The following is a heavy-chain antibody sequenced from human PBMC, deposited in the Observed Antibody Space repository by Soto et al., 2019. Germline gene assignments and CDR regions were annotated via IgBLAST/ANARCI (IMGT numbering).Heavy chain of an antibody. V-gene: IGHV4-31*03. CDR2: IYYSGST. Sequence: QVQLQESGPGLVKPSQTLSLTCTVSGGSISRGGYYWSWIRQHPGKALEWIGYIYYSGSTYYNPSLRSRVTISVDTSKNQFALKLSSVTAADTAVYYCARAPRYFSGGSCYSLGDYWGQGTLVTVSS. CDR3: ARAPRYFSGGSCYSLGDY. CDR1: GGSISRGGYY. D-gene: IGHD2-15*01. J-gene: IGHJ4*02.